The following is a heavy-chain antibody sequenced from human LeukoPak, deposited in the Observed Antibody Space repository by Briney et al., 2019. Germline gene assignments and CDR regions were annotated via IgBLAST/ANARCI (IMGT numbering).Heavy chain of an antibody. D-gene: IGHD6-13*01. CDR1: GFTFSDYY. J-gene: IGHJ4*02. CDR2: ISSSSSYT. V-gene: IGHV3-11*05. Sequence: PWGSLRLSCAASGFTFSDYYMSWIRQAPGKGLEWVSYISSSSSYTNYADSVKGRFTISRDNAKNSLYLQMNSLRAEDTAVYYCAREEGSSWYRSYYFDYWGQGTLVTVSS. CDR3: AREEGSSWYRSYYFDY.